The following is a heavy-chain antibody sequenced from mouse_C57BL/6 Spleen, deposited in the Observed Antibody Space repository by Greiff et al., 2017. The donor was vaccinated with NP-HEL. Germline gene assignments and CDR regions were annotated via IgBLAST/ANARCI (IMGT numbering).Heavy chain of an antibody. J-gene: IGHJ1*03. Sequence: EVKLVESEGGLVQPGSSMKLSCTASGFTFSDYYMAWVRQVPEKGLEWVANINYDGSSTYYLDSLKSRFIISRDNAKNILYLQMSSLKSEDTATYYCARDLYDVGYFDVWGTGTTVTVSS. CDR2: INYDGSST. CDR3: ARDLYDVGYFDV. V-gene: IGHV5-16*01. D-gene: IGHD2-12*01. CDR1: GFTFSDYY.